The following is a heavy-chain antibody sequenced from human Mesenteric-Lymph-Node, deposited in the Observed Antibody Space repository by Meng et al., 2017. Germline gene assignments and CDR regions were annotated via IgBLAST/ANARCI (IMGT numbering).Heavy chain of an antibody. CDR3: ARVGWRQWSFDL. J-gene: IGHJ2*01. V-gene: IGHV4-30-4*01. Sequence: QVPLPEAGPGLVKPSQTLSLTCTVSGGSISSGDYYWSWIRQPPGKGLELIGHIYYSGSTSYNPSLKSRVTISVDTSNNQFSLKVSSVTAADTAVYYCARVGWRQWSFDLWGRGTLVTVSS. CDR2: IYYSGST. D-gene: IGHD5-18*01. CDR1: GGSISSGDYY.